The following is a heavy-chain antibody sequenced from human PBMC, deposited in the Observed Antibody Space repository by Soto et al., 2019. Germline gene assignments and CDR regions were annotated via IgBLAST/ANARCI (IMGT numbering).Heavy chain of an antibody. CDR2: IIPILGIA. V-gene: IGHV1-69*02. D-gene: IGHD1-26*01. J-gene: IGHJ4*02. CDR1: GGTFSSYT. CDR3: ATVKSGTYFFPLHY. Sequence: ASVKVSCKASGGTFSSYTISWVRQAPGQGLEWMGRIIPILGIANYAQKFQGRFTVSRDNSRNILYLEMNSLRAEDTAVYYCATVKSGTYFFPLHYWGQGSLVTVSS.